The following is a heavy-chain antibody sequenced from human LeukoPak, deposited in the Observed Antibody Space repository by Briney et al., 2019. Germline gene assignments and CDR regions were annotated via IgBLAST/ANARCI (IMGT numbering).Heavy chain of an antibody. D-gene: IGHD5-18*01. CDR1: GFTLSSYS. J-gene: IGHJ4*02. CDR3: ASPSVHLWPTYHFDY. V-gene: IGHV3-21*06. Sequence: GSLRLSCAASGFTLSSYSMNWVRQAPGKGLEWVSSISSSSSYIYYADSVKGRFTISRDNAKNSLYLQMNSLRAEDTAVYYCASPSVHLWPTYHFDYWGQGPLVTVSS. CDR2: ISSSSSYI.